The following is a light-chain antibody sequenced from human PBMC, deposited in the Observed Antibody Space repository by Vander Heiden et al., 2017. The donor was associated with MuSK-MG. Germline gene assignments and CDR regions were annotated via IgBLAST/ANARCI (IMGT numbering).Light chain of an antibody. Sequence: EILMTQSPATLSVSPGERATLSCRASQSVSSHLAWYQQKPGQTPRLLIYDASTRATGIPARFSGSGSGTEFTLTISSLQSEDFGVYFCQQYNTWPAITFGAGTKVEIK. CDR1: QSVSSH. CDR3: QQYNTWPAIT. V-gene: IGKV3-15*01. CDR2: DAS. J-gene: IGKJ4*01.